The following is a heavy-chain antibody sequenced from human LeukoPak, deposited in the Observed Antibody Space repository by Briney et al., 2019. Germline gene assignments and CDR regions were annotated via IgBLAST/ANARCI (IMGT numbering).Heavy chain of an antibody. CDR1: GFSFSNYG. CDR3: ANWYYYENGAYWC. J-gene: IGHJ4*02. CDR2: ITDSGNT. Sequence: GVSLRLSCAASGFSFSNYGMSWVRQAQGKGLEWVSAITDSGNTFYADSVKGRFTISRDNSRNTLYLQMNSLRAEDTAVYYCANWYYYENGAYWCWGQGTLVTVSS. V-gene: IGHV3-23*01. D-gene: IGHD3-22*01.